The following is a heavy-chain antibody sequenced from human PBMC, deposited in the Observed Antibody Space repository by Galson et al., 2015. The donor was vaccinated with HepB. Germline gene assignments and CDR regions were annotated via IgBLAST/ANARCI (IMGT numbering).Heavy chain of an antibody. CDR3: ARANILRTNANHFYGMDV. J-gene: IGHJ6*02. CDR2: IIPLFDIT. CDR1: GGTFSIYA. D-gene: IGHD5-12*01. Sequence: SVKVSCKASGGTFSIYAISWVRQAPGQGLEWMGGIIPLFDITNYAQRFEGRVTVTADDSASTVYMEMSSLRPEDTAVYYCARANILRTNANHFYGMDVWGQATTVTVSS. V-gene: IGHV1-69*13.